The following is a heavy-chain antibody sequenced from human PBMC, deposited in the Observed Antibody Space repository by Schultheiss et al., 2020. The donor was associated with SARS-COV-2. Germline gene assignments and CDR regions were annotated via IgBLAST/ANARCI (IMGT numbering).Heavy chain of an antibody. J-gene: IGHJ4*02. Sequence: GGSLRLSCAASGFTFSSYAMSWVRQAPGKGLEWVAVISYDRSNKYYADSVKGRFTISRDNSKNTLYLQMNSLRAEDTAVYYCAREDGDGYNSDYWGQGTLVTVSS. CDR1: GFTFSSYA. D-gene: IGHD5-24*01. CDR2: ISYDRSNK. CDR3: AREDGDGYNSDY. V-gene: IGHV3-30-3*01.